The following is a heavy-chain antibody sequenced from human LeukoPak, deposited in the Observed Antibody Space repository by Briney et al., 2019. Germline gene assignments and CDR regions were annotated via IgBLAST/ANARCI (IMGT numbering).Heavy chain of an antibody. CDR1: GFTFSNYG. CDR3: AKIEGSLWFGELFTY. D-gene: IGHD3-10*01. J-gene: IGHJ4*02. V-gene: IGHV3-23*01. Sequence: GGSLRLSCAASGFTFSNYGMSWVRQAPGKGLEWVSAISGSGGSTYYADSVKGRFTISRDNSKNTLYLQMNSLRAEDTAVYYCAKIEGSLWFGELFTYWGQGTLVTVSS. CDR2: ISGSGGST.